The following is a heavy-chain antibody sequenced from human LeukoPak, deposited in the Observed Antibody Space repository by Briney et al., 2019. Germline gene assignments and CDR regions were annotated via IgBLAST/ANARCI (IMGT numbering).Heavy chain of an antibody. D-gene: IGHD2-2*03. CDR3: AVGIVVVPAAPRSAFDI. Sequence: ASVKVSCKVSGYTLTELSMHWVRQAPGKGLEWMGGFDPEDGETIYAQKFQGRVTMTEDTSTDTAYMELSSLRSEDTAVYYCAVGIVVVPAAPRSAFDIWGQGTMVTVSS. CDR2: FDPEDGET. J-gene: IGHJ3*02. CDR1: GYTLTELS. V-gene: IGHV1-24*01.